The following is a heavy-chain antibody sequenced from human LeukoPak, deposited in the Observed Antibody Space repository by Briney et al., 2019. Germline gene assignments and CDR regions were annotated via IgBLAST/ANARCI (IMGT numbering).Heavy chain of an antibody. D-gene: IGHD2-2*01. V-gene: IGHV1-46*01. CDR3: ARGVCSSTSCPDAFDI. J-gene: IGHJ3*02. CDR1: GYTFTSYY. Sequence: ASVKVSCKASGYTFTSYYMHWVRQAPGQGLEWMGIINPSGGSTSYAQKFQGRVTMTRDTSTSTVYMELNSLRSEDTAVYYCARGVCSSTSCPDAFDIWGQGTMVTVSS. CDR2: INPSGGST.